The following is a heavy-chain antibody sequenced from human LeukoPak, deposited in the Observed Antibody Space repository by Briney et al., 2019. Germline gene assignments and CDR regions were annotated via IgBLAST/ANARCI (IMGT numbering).Heavy chain of an antibody. CDR2: INHSGST. J-gene: IGHJ4*02. CDR1: GGSFSGYY. V-gene: IGHV4-34*01. Sequence: SETLSLTCAVYGGSFSGYYWSWIRQPPGKGLEWIGEINHSGSTNYNPSLKSRVTISVDTSKNQFSLKLSSVTAADTAVYYCARTIAAALSYWGQGTLVTVSS. CDR3: ARTIAAALSY. D-gene: IGHD2-15*01.